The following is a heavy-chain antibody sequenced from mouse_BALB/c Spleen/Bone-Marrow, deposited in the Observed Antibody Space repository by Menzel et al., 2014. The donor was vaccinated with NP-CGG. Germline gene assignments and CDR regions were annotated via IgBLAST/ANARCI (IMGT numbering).Heavy chain of an antibody. CDR1: GYTFTSYW. D-gene: IGHD1-1*02. V-gene: IGHV1-7*01. Sequence: VQLQQSGAELAKPGASVKMSCKASGYTFTSYWMHWVKQRPGQGLEWIGYIYPSTGYTDYNQKFKDKATLTADKSSSTAYMQLSSLTSEDSAVYYCARDGGPYRGYWGQGTTLTVSS. CDR3: ARDGGPYRGY. J-gene: IGHJ2*01. CDR2: IYPSTGYT.